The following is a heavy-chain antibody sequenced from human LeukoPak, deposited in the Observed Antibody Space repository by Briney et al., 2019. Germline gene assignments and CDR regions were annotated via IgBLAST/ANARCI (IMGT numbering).Heavy chain of an antibody. V-gene: IGHV3-74*01. J-gene: IGHJ4*02. CDR1: GFTFGSCW. D-gene: IGHD4-23*01. CDR2: INNDGSGT. CDR3: ARGETVGDY. Sequence: GGSLRLSCAASGFTFGSCWMHWVRQTPGKGLVWVSRINNDGSGTSYADSVKDRFTISRDNAKNILFLQMDSLRAEDTAVYYCARGETVGDYWGQGTLVTVSS.